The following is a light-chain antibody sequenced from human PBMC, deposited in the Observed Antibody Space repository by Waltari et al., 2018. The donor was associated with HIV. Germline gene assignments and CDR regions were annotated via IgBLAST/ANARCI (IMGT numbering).Light chain of an antibody. V-gene: IGLV4-69*01. CDR2: INGDGSH. CDR3: QTWGTGIWV. Sequence: QLVFTQSPSASASLGATVNLTCHLSSGHNSFAIAWHQQQPEKGPRCLVKINGDGSHNRGEGVPSRFSGSSSGPERYLTISSLQSEDEADYYCQTWGTGIWVFGGGTKLTVL. J-gene: IGLJ3*02. CDR1: SGHNSFA.